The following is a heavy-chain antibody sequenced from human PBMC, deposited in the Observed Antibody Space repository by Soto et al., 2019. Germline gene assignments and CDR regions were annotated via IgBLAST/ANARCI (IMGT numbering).Heavy chain of an antibody. Sequence: DVQLVESGGTLVQPGGSLRLSCAAFGFSFSDYDMHWVRQATGKGLEWVSGIGIAGDTYYSGSVKGRFTISRENAKNSLYLQMNSLRAGDTAVYYYARERHGMDVWGQGNTVTVSS. CDR1: GFSFSDYD. V-gene: IGHV3-13*01. CDR3: ARERHGMDV. J-gene: IGHJ6*02. CDR2: IGIAGDT.